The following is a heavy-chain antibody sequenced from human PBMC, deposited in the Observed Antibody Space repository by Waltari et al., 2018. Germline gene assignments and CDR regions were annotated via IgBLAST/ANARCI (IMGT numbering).Heavy chain of an antibody. CDR1: GYTLTELS. D-gene: IGHD6-19*01. CDR3: ATRSDGQWLMKFDY. CDR2: FAPEDGET. V-gene: IGHV1-24*01. Sequence: QVQLVQSGAEVKKPGASVKVSCKVSGYTLTELSMHWVRQAPGKGLEWMVGFAPEDGETIYAQKFQGRVTMTEDTSPDTAYMELSSLRSEDTAVYYCATRSDGQWLMKFDYWGQGTLVTVSS. J-gene: IGHJ4*02.